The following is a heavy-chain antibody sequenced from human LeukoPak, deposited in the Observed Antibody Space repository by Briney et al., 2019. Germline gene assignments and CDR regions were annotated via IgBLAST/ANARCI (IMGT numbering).Heavy chain of an antibody. D-gene: IGHD3-22*01. CDR1: GFTFSSYG. Sequence: GGSLRLSCAASGFTFSSYGMHWVRQAPGKGLEWVAVIWYDGSNKYYADSVKGRFTISRDNSKNTLYLQVNSLRAEDTAVYYCARGRYYYDSSGPAARLDYWGQGTLVTVSS. CDR2: IWYDGSNK. V-gene: IGHV3-33*01. J-gene: IGHJ4*02. CDR3: ARGRYYYDSSGPAARLDY.